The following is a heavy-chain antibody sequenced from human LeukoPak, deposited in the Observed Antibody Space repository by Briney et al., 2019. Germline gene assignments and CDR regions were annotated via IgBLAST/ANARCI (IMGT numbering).Heavy chain of an antibody. CDR2: ISGSGGST. CDR1: GFTFSSYA. Sequence: GGSLRLSCAASGFTFSSYAMSWVRQAPGKGLEWVSAISGSGGSTYYAHSVKGRFTISRDNSKNTLYLQMNSLRAEDTAVYYCAKDFTPEVGYGMDVWGQGTTVTVSS. CDR3: AKDFTPEVGYGMDV. J-gene: IGHJ6*02. V-gene: IGHV3-23*01. D-gene: IGHD1-26*01.